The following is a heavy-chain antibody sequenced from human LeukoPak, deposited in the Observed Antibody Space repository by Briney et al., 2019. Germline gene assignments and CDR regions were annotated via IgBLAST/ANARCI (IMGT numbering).Heavy chain of an antibody. CDR3: ARVPGELRFLEWSPSFDY. V-gene: IGHV1-18*01. Sequence: ASVKVSCKASGYTFTSYGISWVRQAPGQGLEWMGWISAYNGNTNYAQKLQGRVTMTTDTSTSTAYMELRSLRSDDTAVYYCARVPGELRFLEWSPSFDYWGQGTLVTVSS. D-gene: IGHD3-3*01. J-gene: IGHJ4*02. CDR2: ISAYNGNT. CDR1: GYTFTSYG.